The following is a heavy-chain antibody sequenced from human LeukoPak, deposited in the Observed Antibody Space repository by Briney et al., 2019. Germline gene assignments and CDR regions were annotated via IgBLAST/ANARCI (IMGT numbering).Heavy chain of an antibody. CDR2: IIPIFGTT. V-gene: IGHV1-69*06. CDR1: GGTFSSFA. D-gene: IGHD6-13*01. J-gene: IGHJ6*03. Sequence: ASVKVSCKTSGGTFSSFAITWVRQTPGQGLEWMGGIIPIFGTTNYAQKFQDRVTITADKSTSTAYMKLGSLRSEDTAVYYCARVVGLTGYSSNWYSGYYYYMDVWGKGTTVTVSS. CDR3: ARVVGLTGYSSNWYSGYYYYMDV.